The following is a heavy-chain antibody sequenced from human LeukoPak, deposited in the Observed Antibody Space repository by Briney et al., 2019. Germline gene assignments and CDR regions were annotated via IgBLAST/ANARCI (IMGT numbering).Heavy chain of an antibody. V-gene: IGHV1-8*01. J-gene: IGHJ6*02. D-gene: IGHD1-1*01. CDR2: MDPKSGKT. CDR1: GYTFTNYD. Sequence: ASVKVSCKASGYTFTNYDINWMRQATGQGLEWMGWMDPKSGKTGYVQKFQGRVTMTRDTSINTAYMKLSSLTFDDTAVYYCARQPSSAPGGGVWGQGTTVTVSS. CDR3: ARQPSSAPGGGV.